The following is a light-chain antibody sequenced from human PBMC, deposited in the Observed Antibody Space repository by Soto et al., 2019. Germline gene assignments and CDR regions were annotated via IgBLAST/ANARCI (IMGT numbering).Light chain of an antibody. V-gene: IGKV1-9*01. CDR1: QDIAIY. CDR2: AAS. Sequence: IKLSQSPSSLCATVGDRVTITCRASQDIAIYLAWYQQKPGEAPKLRIYAASTLERGVPSRFSGSGSGTEFTLTIDPLQPDDFATYYCQQCTAYSRTFGQGTKVDIK. J-gene: IGKJ1*01. CDR3: QQCTAYSRT.